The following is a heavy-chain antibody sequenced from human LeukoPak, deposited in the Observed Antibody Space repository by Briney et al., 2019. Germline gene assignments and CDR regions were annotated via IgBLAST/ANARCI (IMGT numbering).Heavy chain of an antibody. J-gene: IGHJ4*02. Sequence: GGSLRLSCAASGFTFSSYWMHWVRQAPGKGLEWVSRINSDGGSTTYEDSVKGRFTISRDNAKNTMYLQMSSVRAHDSAVYYCGRGGLTGQMAAFDYWGQGALVTVST. V-gene: IGHV3-74*01. CDR1: GFTFSSYW. CDR2: INSDGGST. CDR3: GRGGLTGQMAAFDY. D-gene: IGHD3-9*01.